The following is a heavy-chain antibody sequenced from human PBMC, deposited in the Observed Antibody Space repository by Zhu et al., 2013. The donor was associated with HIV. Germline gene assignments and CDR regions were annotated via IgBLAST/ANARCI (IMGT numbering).Heavy chain of an antibody. CDR2: MNPNSGNT. CDR3: ARRSEVWFGESRRYWFDP. D-gene: IGHD3-10*01. Sequence: QVQLVQSGAEVKKPGASVKVACKASGYTFTSYDINWVRQATGQGLEWMGWMNPNSGNTGYAQKFQGRVTMTRNTSISTAYMELSSLRSEDTAVYYCARRSEVWFGESRRYWFDPGAREPWSPSPQ. V-gene: IGHV1-8*01. CDR1: GYTFTSYD. J-gene: IGHJ5*02.